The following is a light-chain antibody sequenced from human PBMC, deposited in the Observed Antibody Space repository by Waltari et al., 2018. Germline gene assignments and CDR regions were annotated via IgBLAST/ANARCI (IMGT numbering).Light chain of an antibody. CDR2: AAS. CDR1: QGISSR. V-gene: IGKV1D-12*01. J-gene: IGKJ1*01. Sequence: DIQMTQSPSSVSASVGDRVTITCRASQGISSRLAWYQQKPAKAPNLLIYAASSLQSGVPSRFSGSGSGTEFTLTISSLQPEDFATYYCQQANSFPTWTFGQGTKVEIK. CDR3: QQANSFPTWT.